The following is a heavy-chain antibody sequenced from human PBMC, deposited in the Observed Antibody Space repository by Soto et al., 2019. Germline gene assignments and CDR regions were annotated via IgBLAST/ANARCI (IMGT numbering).Heavy chain of an antibody. CDR2: INHSGTN. D-gene: IGHD3-9*01. J-gene: IGHJ3*02. CDR3: ARGGSNDWQVALDI. V-gene: IGHV4-34*01. CDR1: GGSFSTYY. Sequence: QLQQWGAGLLKPSETLSLTCVVSGGSFSTYYYTWIRQSPGNGLEWIGEINHSGTNNYSPSLTSRVTMSLDTSKNQFSLKLTSVTAADTAVYYCARGGSNDWQVALDIWGQGTMVTVSS.